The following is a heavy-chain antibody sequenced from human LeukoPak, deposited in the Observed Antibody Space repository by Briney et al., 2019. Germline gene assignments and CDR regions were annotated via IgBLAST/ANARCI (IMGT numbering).Heavy chain of an antibody. J-gene: IGHJ4*02. CDR2: IYYNGST. V-gene: IGHV4-59*01. D-gene: IGHD2-15*01. CDR1: GGSISSYY. Sequence: SETLSLTCTVSGGSISSYYWSWIRQPPGKGLEWIGYIYYNGSTNYNPSLKSRVTISVDTSKNQFSLKLSSVTAADTAVYYCARSPYCSGGSCYSAGFDYWGQGTLVTVSS. CDR3: ARSPYCSGGSCYSAGFDY.